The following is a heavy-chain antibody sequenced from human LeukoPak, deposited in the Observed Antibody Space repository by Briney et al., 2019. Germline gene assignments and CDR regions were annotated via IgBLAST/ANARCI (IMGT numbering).Heavy chain of an antibody. D-gene: IGHD1-26*01. Sequence: GGSLRLSCAASGLTFSIYAMSWVRQAPGKGLEWVSAISGSGGSTYYADSVKGRFPISRDNSKHTLYLQMNRLRAEDTAVYYCAKDLAPGGWEHSTYYWGQGTLVTVSS. V-gene: IGHV3-23*01. CDR3: AKDLAPGGWEHSTYY. J-gene: IGHJ4*02. CDR2: ISGSGGST. CDR1: GLTFSIYA.